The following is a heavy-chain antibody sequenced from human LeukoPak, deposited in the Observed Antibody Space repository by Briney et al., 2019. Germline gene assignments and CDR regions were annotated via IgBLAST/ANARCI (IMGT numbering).Heavy chain of an antibody. CDR3: ARDGPEGTYCGGDCYSEDAFDI. Sequence: GGSLRLSCAASGFTFSSYGMHWVRQAPGKGLEWVAFVRYDGSNKYYADSVKGRFTISRDNSKNTLYLQMNSLRAEDTAVYYCARDGPEGTYCGGDCYSEDAFDIWGQGTMVTVSS. D-gene: IGHD2-21*01. CDR2: VRYDGSNK. J-gene: IGHJ3*02. V-gene: IGHV3-30*02. CDR1: GFTFSSYG.